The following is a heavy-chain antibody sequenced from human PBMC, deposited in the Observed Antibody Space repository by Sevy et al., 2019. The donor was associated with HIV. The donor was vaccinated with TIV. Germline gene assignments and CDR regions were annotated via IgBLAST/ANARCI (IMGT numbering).Heavy chain of an antibody. CDR3: AAEDMTTFGGHLRVFDI. D-gene: IGHD3-16*01. V-gene: IGHV1-58*01. CDR2: IVVGSDVT. CDR1: GFTFSSSA. Sequence: ASVKVSCKTSGFTFSSSAVQWVRQVRGQRLEWIGWIVVGSDVTNYAQNFQERVTISSDVSTKTVYMDLTSLRSEDTAVYYCAAEDMTTFGGHLRVFDIWGQGTMVTVSS. J-gene: IGHJ3*02.